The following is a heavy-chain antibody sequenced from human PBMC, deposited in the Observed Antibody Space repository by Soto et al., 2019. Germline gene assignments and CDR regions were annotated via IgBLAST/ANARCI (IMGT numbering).Heavy chain of an antibody. CDR1: EFTFANAF. CDR3: AKDLWLVPAAIVPTPSLTNAFDI. D-gene: IGHD2-2*01. CDR2: ISSTGVNT. J-gene: IGHJ3*02. V-gene: IGHV3-23*01. Sequence: HPGGSLRLSCTASEFTFANAFMNWVRQAPGKGLEWVSAISSTGVNTYDADSVKGRFTISRDNSKNTLYLQMNSLRAEDTAVYYCAKDLWLVPAAIVPTPSLTNAFDIWGQGTMVTVSS.